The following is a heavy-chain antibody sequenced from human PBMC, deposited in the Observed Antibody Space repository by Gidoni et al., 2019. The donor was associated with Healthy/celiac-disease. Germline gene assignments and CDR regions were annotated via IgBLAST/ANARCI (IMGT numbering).Heavy chain of an antibody. J-gene: IGHJ3*02. CDR1: GGSISSSSYY. Sequence: QLQLQESGAGLVKPSETLSLTCTAAGGSISSSSYYWGWIRQPPGKGLEWIGSIYYIGSTYYNPSLKSRVTISVDTSKNQFSLKLSSVTAADTAVYYCAGEWEPTLAIKAFDIWGQGTMVTVSS. V-gene: IGHV4-39*01. CDR3: AGEWEPTLAIKAFDI. D-gene: IGHD1-26*01. CDR2: IYYIGST.